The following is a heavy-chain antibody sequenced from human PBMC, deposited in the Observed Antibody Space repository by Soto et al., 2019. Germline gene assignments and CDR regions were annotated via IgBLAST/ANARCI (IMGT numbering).Heavy chain of an antibody. Sequence: QVQLQQWGAGLLKPSETLSLTCAVYGGSFSGYYWSWIRQPPGKGLEWIGEINHSGSTNYNPSLKXRXTXXVDTSKNQFSLKLSSVTAADTAVYYCARMGGYHDYWGQGTLVTVSS. CDR3: ARMGGYHDY. CDR2: INHSGST. D-gene: IGHD5-12*01. CDR1: GGSFSGYY. J-gene: IGHJ4*02. V-gene: IGHV4-34*01.